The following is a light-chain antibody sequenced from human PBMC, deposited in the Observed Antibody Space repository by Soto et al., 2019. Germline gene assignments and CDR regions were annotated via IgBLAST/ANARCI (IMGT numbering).Light chain of an antibody. CDR3: QFHGSSPIT. J-gene: IGKJ5*01. Sequence: EIVLRQSRGARSFSPGKRATLGYRASQSVSSSYLAWYQQKPGQAPRLLIFAASSRASGIPDRVSGSGSRTDFTPTISRLEPEHFALFYCQFHGSSPITFGEGTRLEIK. V-gene: IGKV3-20*01. CDR1: QSVSSSY. CDR2: AAS.